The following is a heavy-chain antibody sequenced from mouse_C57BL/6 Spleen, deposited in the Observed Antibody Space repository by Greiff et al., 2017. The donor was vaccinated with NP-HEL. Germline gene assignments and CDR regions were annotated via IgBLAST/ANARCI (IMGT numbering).Heavy chain of an antibody. Sequence: VKLQESGPELVKPGASVKISCKASGYAFSSSWMNWVKQRPGKGLEWIGRIYPGDGDTNYNGKFKGKATLTADKSSSTAYMQLSSLTSEDSAVYFCARRVAGYFDYWGQGTTLTVSS. CDR2: IYPGDGDT. CDR3: ARRVAGYFDY. CDR1: GYAFSSSW. D-gene: IGHD1-1*02. V-gene: IGHV1-82*01. J-gene: IGHJ2*01.